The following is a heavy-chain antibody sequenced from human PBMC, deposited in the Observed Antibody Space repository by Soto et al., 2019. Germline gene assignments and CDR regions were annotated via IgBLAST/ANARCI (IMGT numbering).Heavy chain of an antibody. CDR2: ISSSSSYI. Sequence: GGSLRLSCAASGFTFSSYSMNWVRQAPGKGLEWVSSISSSSSYIYYADSVKGRFTISRDNAKNSLYLQMNSLRAEDTAVYYCAALRDFCSANTHYDWGQGTLVTVSS. J-gene: IGHJ4*02. CDR1: GFTFSSYS. CDR3: AALRDFCSANTHYD. D-gene: IGHD3-3*01. V-gene: IGHV3-21*01.